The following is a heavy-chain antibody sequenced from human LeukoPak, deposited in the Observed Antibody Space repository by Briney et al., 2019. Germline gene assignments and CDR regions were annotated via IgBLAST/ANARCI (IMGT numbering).Heavy chain of an antibody. Sequence: GGSLRLSCAASGFTFSSYWMSWVRQAPGKGLEWVANINQDGSDKYYVDSVKGRFTISRDNSKNTLYLQMNSLRPEDTAVYYCAKDSARYCGGDCFIDFWGQGTLVTVSS. CDR1: GFTFSSYW. J-gene: IGHJ4*02. CDR3: AKDSARYCGGDCFIDF. V-gene: IGHV3-7*01. CDR2: INQDGSDK. D-gene: IGHD2-21*02.